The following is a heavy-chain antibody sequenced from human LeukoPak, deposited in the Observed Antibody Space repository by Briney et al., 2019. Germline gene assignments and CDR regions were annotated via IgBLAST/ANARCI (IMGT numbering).Heavy chain of an antibody. J-gene: IGHJ5*02. Sequence: ASVKLSCKASGYTFTSYGISWVRQAPGQGLEWMGWISAYNGNTNYAQKLQGRVTMTTDTSTSTAYMELRSLRSDDTAVYYGAREKGYYDSSGYYFAGDWFDPWGQGTLVTVSS. CDR2: ISAYNGNT. CDR3: AREKGYYDSSGYYFAGDWFDP. D-gene: IGHD3-22*01. CDR1: GYTFTSYG. V-gene: IGHV1-18*01.